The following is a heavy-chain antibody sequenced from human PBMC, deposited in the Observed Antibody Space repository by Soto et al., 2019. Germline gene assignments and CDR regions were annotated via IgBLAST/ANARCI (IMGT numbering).Heavy chain of an antibody. J-gene: IGHJ6*04. CDR2: TYYRSKWYN. Sequence: HTLSLPCAISWDSVSSHSAAWNWIRQSPSRGLEWLGRTYYRSKWYNDYAVSVKSRITINPDTSKNQFSLQLNSVTPEDTAVYYCARCGVFSLFHHYAMDVWGKGSSVTVRS. V-gene: IGHV6-1*01. CDR1: WDSVSSHSAA. CDR3: ARCGVFSLFHHYAMDV. D-gene: IGHD3-3*01.